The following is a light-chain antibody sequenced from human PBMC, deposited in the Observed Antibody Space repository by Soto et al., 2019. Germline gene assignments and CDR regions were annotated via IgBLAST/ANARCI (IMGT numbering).Light chain of an antibody. Sequence: QSVLTQPPSASGSPGQSVTISCTGTSSDVGGYDYVSWYQQHPGKVPKLLIYEVNKRPSGVPDRVSGSKSGNTASLTVSGLQAEDEAEDYCSSFVGYSNKAVFGGGTKLTVL. CDR1: SSDVGGYDY. CDR3: SSFVGYSNKAV. CDR2: EVN. V-gene: IGLV2-8*01. J-gene: IGLJ3*02.